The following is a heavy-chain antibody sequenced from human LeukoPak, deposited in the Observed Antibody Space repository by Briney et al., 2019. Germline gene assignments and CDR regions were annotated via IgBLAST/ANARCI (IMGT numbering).Heavy chain of an antibody. D-gene: IGHD5-18*01. CDR1: GYTLTELS. J-gene: IGHJ3*02. Sequence: ASVKVSCKVSGYTLTELSMHWVRQAPGKGLEWMGGFDPEDGETIYAQKFQGRVTMTEDTSTDTAYMELSSLRSEDTAVYYCATAGIQLWLRSGDALDIWGQGTMVTVSS. CDR2: FDPEDGET. V-gene: IGHV1-24*01. CDR3: ATAGIQLWLRSGDALDI.